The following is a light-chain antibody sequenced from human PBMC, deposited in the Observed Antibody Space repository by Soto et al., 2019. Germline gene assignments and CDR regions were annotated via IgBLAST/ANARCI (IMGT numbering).Light chain of an antibody. V-gene: IGKV1-33*01. CDR3: QQYDKRSLT. CDR1: QDISNY. Sequence: DIQMTQSPSSLSASVGDRVTITCQASQDISNYLNWYQQKPEKAPKLLIYDASNLETGVPSRFNGSGSGTNFTFTISSLLLEEIATKYCQQYDKRSLTFGGRTKVQIK. J-gene: IGKJ4*02. CDR2: DAS.